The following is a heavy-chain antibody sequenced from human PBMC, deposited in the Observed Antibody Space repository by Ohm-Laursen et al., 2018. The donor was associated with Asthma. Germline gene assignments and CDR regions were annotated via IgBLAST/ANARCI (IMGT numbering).Heavy chain of an antibody. Sequence: TQTLTLTCTFSGFSLSTTGVGVGWIRQPPGKALEWLALIYWDDDKRYSPSLRSRLSITKDTSKNQVVLTMTNMDPVDTATYYCARISGGSLLLLNYFDYWGQGTLVTVSS. J-gene: IGHJ4*02. CDR2: IYWDDDK. CDR3: ARISGGSLLLLNYFDY. CDR1: GFSLSTTGVG. V-gene: IGHV2-5*02. D-gene: IGHD2-15*01.